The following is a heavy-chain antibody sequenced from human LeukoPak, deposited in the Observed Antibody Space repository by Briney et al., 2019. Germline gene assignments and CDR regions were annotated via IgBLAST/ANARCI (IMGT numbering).Heavy chain of an antibody. V-gene: IGHV3-66*01. CDR2: IYSGGST. J-gene: IGHJ4*02. CDR1: GFTVSSNY. D-gene: IGHD3-22*01. CDR3: ARDYSNGNLDFDY. Sequence: GGSLRLSCAASGFTVSSNYMSWVSQAPGKGLEWVSVIYSGGSTYYADSVKGRFTISRDNSKNTLYLQMNSLRAEDTAVYYCARDYSNGNLDFDYWGQGTLVTVSS.